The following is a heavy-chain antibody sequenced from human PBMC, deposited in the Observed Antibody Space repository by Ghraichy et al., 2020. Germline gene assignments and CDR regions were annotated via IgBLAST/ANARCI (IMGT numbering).Heavy chain of an antibody. CDR3: ARGDSSWFTYYYYGMDV. V-gene: IGHV4-59*01. CDR2: IYYSGST. D-gene: IGHD6-13*01. J-gene: IGHJ6*02. Sequence: SETLSLTCTVSGGSISSYYWSWIRQPPGKGLEWIGYIYYSGSTNYNPSLKSRVTISVDTSKNQFSLKLSSVTAADTAVYYCARGDSSWFTYYYYGMDVWGQGTTVTVSS. CDR1: GGSISSYY.